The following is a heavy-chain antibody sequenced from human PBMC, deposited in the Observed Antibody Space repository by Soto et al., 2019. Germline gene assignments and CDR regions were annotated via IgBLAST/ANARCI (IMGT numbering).Heavy chain of an antibody. D-gene: IGHD3-22*01. CDR2: IIPVFGTP. V-gene: IGHV1-69*12. CDR3: ARGDATKIVVTTYYAMYV. CDR1: GGSLSNYG. J-gene: IGHJ6*02. Sequence: QVQLVQSGAEVKKPGSSVKVSCKASGGSLSNYGISWVRQAPGQGLEWMGAIIPVFGTPNYAQKFQDRVTITADESTTTGYTEVRSLTSEDTAVYYCARGDATKIVVTTYYAMYVWGQGTTVTVSS.